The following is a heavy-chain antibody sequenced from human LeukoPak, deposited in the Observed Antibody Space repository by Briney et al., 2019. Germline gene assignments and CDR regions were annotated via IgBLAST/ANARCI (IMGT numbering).Heavy chain of an antibody. CDR1: GYTFTSYD. J-gene: IGHJ4*02. CDR3: AIGGDNYYDSSGYYCY. D-gene: IGHD3-22*01. CDR2: MNPNSGNT. V-gene: IGHV1-8*01. Sequence: ASVKVSCKASGYTFTSYDINWVRQATGQGLEWMGWMNPNSGNTGYAQKFQGRVTMTRNTSISTAYMELSSLRSEDTAVYYCAIGGDNYYDSSGYYCYWGQGTLVNVSS.